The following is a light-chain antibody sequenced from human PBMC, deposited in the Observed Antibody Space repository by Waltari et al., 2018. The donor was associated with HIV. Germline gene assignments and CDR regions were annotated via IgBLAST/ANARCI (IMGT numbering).Light chain of an antibody. J-gene: IGLJ1*01. CDR3: AAWNDRLSGYV. CDR1: SSNIGRNY. V-gene: IGLV1-47*01. Sequence: QSVLTQSPSASGTPGQRVTISCSGSSSNIGRNYVYWYQQLPGTAPKLLIYTNNQRPSGVPDRCSGSKSGTSASLPISGRRSEDEADYYCAAWNDRLSGYVFGTGTKVTV. CDR2: TNN.